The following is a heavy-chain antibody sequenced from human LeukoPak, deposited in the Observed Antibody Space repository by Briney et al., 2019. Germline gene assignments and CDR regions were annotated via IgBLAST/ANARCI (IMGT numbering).Heavy chain of an antibody. D-gene: IGHD6-19*01. CDR3: ARGVVNAVAGGSDY. Sequence: ASVKVSCKASGYTFTSYYMHWVRQAPGQGLEWMGWISAYNGNTNYAQKLQGRVTMTTDTSTSTAYMELRSLRSDDTAVYYCARGVVNAVAGGSDYWGQGTLVTVSS. J-gene: IGHJ4*02. V-gene: IGHV1-18*04. CDR2: ISAYNGNT. CDR1: GYTFTSYY.